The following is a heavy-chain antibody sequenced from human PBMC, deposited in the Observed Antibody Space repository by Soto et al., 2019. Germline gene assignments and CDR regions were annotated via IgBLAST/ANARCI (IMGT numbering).Heavy chain of an antibody. V-gene: IGHV3-23*01. J-gene: IGHJ4*02. Sequence: EVQLLESGGGLVQPGGSLRLSCAASGFTFSNYAMHWFRQAPGKGLEWVSGITGSAGNTYYADSVKGRFTISRDNSKNKLDLQPNSLSADDEAISYGAKVPLSLRFYDYWGQAPLVSVSS. CDR3: AKVPLSLRFYDY. CDR2: ITGSAGNT. CDR1: GFTFSNYA.